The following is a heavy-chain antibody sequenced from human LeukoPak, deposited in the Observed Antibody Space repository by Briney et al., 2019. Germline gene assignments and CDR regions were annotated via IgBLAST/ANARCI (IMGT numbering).Heavy chain of an antibody. CDR2: IYTSGST. V-gene: IGHV4-4*07. CDR3: ARDSYSGSYSYFDY. CDR1: GGSISSYY. Sequence: PSGTLSLTCTVSGGSISSYYWSWIRQPAGKGLEWIGRIYTSGSTNYNPSLKSRVTMSVDTSKNQFSLKLSSVTAADTAVYYCARDSYSGSYSYFDYWGQGTLVTVSS. J-gene: IGHJ4*02. D-gene: IGHD1-26*01.